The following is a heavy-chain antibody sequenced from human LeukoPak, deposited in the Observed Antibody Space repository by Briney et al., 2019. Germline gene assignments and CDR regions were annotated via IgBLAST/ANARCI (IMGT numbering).Heavy chain of an antibody. D-gene: IGHD3-16*01. V-gene: IGHV4-34*01. CDR3: ARGDADLGGAFFDY. CDR1: GGTLSGYY. J-gene: IGHJ4*02. Sequence: SGTLSLTCGVCGGTLSGYYWSWIRQAPGKGLEWIGEISHSGDTLYTTSLKSRVTISLDTSKNQISLKLNSVTAADPGMYYCARGDADLGGAFFDYWGQGSLVTVSS. CDR2: ISHSGDT.